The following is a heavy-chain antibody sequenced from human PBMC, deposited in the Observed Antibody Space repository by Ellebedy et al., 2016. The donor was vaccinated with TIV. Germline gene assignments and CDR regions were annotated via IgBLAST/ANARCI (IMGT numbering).Heavy chain of an antibody. CDR1: GFTFSNFE. CDR2: ISSSGTTM. D-gene: IGHD5-18*01. Sequence: PGGSLRLSCAASGFTFSNFEMNWVRQAPGKGLEWVSYISSSGTTMYYADSVKGRFTISRDNAKHSLYLQMNSLRAEDTAVYYCARQGSYGLSNWFDPWGQGTLVTVSS. V-gene: IGHV3-48*03. CDR3: ARQGSYGLSNWFDP. J-gene: IGHJ5*02.